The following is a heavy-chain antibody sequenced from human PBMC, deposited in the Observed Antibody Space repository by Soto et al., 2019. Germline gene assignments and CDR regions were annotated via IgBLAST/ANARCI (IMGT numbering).Heavy chain of an antibody. J-gene: IGHJ4*02. CDR3: ARVAEMATTYYFDY. D-gene: IGHD5-12*01. V-gene: IGHV1-69*13. CDR1: GGTFSSYA. Sequence: ASVKVSCKASGGTFSSYAISWVRQAPGQGLEWMGGIIPIFGTANYAQKFQGRVTITADESTSTAYMELSSLRSEDTAVYYCARVAEMATTYYFDYWGQGPLVTVFS. CDR2: IIPIFGTA.